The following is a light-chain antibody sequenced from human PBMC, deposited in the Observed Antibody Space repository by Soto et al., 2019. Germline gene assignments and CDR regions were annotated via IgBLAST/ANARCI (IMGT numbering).Light chain of an antibody. J-gene: IGKJ4*01. CDR1: QGVSSY. Sequence: EIHLTQSPSFLSASVGDRVTITCRASQGVSSYLAWYQQKPGKAPKLLIYAASTLQSGVPSRFSGSGSGTEFTLTISSLQPEDFATYYCQQLNSYPLTFGGGTKVDIK. CDR3: QQLNSYPLT. V-gene: IGKV1-9*01. CDR2: AAS.